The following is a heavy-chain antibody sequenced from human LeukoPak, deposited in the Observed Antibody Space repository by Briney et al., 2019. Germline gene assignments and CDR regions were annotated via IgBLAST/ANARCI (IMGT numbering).Heavy chain of an antibody. Sequence: GGSLRLSCAASGFTFSSYWMNWARQAPGKGLEWVASINHNGNVNYYVDSVKGRFTISRDNAKNSLYLQMNSLRAEDTALYYCAKDSRGCSGGSCYGAFDYWGQGTLVTVSS. CDR1: GFTFSSYW. CDR2: INHNGNVN. CDR3: AKDSRGCSGGSCYGAFDY. V-gene: IGHV3-7*03. J-gene: IGHJ4*02. D-gene: IGHD2-15*01.